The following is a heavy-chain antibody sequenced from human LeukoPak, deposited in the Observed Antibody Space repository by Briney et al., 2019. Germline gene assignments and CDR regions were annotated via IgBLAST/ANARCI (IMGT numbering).Heavy chain of an antibody. J-gene: IGHJ5*02. V-gene: IGHV4-4*07. CDR1: GGSISSYY. CDR2: IYTSGST. D-gene: IGHD2-2*01. CDR3: AREGEPVVVPAAKEDWFDP. Sequence: SETLSFTCTVSGGSISSYYWSWIRQPAGKGLEWIGRIYTSGSTNYNPSLKSRVTMSVDTSKNQFSLKLSSVTAADTAVYYCAREGEPVVVPAAKEDWFDPWGQGTLVTVSS.